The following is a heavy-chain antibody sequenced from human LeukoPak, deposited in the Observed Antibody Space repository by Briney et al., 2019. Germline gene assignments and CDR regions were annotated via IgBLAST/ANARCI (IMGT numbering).Heavy chain of an antibody. J-gene: IGHJ3*02. D-gene: IGHD3-22*01. CDR1: GFTFSSYD. CDR2: ISYDGSNK. Sequence: GGSLRLSCTASGFTFSSYDMHLVRQEQGKGLEWVAVISYDGSNKYYADSVKGRFTISRDNSKNTLYLQMNSLRAEDTAVYYCARDKDHYYDSSGYPLGAFDIWGQGTMVTVSS. CDR3: ARDKDHYYDSSGYPLGAFDI. V-gene: IGHV3-30*04.